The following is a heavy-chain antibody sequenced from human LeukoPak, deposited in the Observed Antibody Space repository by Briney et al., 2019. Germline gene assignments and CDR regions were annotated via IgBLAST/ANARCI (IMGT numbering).Heavy chain of an antibody. J-gene: IGHJ3*02. V-gene: IGHV4-34*01. Sequence: PSETLSLTCAVYGGSFSGYYWRWIRQPPGKGLEWIGEINHSGSTNYNPSLMSRVTISVDTSKNQFSLKLSSVTAADPAGYYGADGRGWITRAFDIWGQGTMVTVSS. CDR2: INHSGST. CDR1: GGSFSGYY. D-gene: IGHD3-16*01. CDR3: ADGRGWITRAFDI.